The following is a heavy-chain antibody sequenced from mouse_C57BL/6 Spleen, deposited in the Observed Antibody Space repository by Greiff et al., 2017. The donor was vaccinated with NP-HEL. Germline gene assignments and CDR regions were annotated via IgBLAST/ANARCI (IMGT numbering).Heavy chain of an antibody. CDR1: GYTFTGYW. J-gene: IGHJ4*01. CDR2: ILPGSGGT. CDR3: ARSLNRCMDY. Sequence: QVQLKESGAELMKPGASVKLSCKATGYTFTGYWIEWVKQRPGHGLEWIGEILPGSGGTNYNEKFKGKATFTADTSSNTAYMQLSSLTTEDSAIYYCARSLNRCMDYWGQGTSVTVSS. D-gene: IGHD6-1*01. V-gene: IGHV1-9*01.